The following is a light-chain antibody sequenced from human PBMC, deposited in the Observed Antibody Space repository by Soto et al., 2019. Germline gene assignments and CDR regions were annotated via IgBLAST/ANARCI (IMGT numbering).Light chain of an antibody. Sequence: QSALTQPASVSGSPGQSITISCTGTSSDVGGYHYVSWYQQHPGKAPKLIIYDVSHRPSGVSNRFSGSKSGNTASLTISGLQAEDEADYYCSSYTTSSTVVFGGGTKLTVL. CDR1: SSDVGGYHY. J-gene: IGLJ2*01. CDR3: SSYTTSSTVV. V-gene: IGLV2-14*01. CDR2: DVS.